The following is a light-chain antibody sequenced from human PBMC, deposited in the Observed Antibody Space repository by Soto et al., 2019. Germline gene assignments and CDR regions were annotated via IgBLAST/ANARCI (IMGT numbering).Light chain of an antibody. Sequence: DIQMTHSPSSLSASVGDRVTITCQASQDIRTYLNWYQQKPGKAPKLLIYDASNLETGVPSRFSGSGSGTDFTFTISSLQPEDIATYYCQQYDNRLTFGGGTKVDI. V-gene: IGKV1-33*01. J-gene: IGKJ4*01. CDR2: DAS. CDR3: QQYDNRLT. CDR1: QDIRTY.